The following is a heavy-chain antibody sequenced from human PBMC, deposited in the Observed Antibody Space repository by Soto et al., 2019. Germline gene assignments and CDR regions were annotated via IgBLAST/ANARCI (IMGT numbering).Heavy chain of an antibody. CDR2: IYYSGST. J-gene: IGHJ4*02. CDR1: GGSISSYY. D-gene: IGHD6-19*01. CDR3: ARDQGIAVAVFDY. V-gene: IGHV4-59*01. Sequence: SETLSLTCTVSGGSISSYYWSWIRQPPGKGLEWIGYIYYSGSTNYNPSLKSRVTISVDASKNQISLKLSSVTAADTAVYYCARDQGIAVAVFDYWGQGTLVTVSS.